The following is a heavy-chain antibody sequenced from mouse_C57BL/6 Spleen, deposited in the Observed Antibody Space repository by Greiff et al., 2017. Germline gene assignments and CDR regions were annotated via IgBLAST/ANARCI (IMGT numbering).Heavy chain of an antibody. CDR3: TGYGYGFAY. V-gene: IGHV5-9-1*02. Sequence: EVKLTESGEGLVKPGGSLKLSCAASGFTFSSYAMSWVRQTPEKRLEWVAYISSGGDYIYYADTVKGRFTISRDNARNTLYLQMSSLKSEDTAMYYCTGYGYGFAYWGQGTLVTVSA. CDR1: GFTFSSYA. CDR2: ISSGGDYI. J-gene: IGHJ3*01. D-gene: IGHD2-2*01.